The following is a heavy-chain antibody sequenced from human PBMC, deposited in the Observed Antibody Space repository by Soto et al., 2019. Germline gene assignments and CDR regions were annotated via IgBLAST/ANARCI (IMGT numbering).Heavy chain of an antibody. V-gene: IGHV3-11*04. Sequence: PGWSMRLSCAASGFTFSDYYMSWIRQAPGKGLEWISYIDSSGDTIYNADSVKGRFTIARDNAKKSLYLQMNSLRVEDTAVYYCAREGSSDVYEIWGQGSKVTVSS. CDR3: AREGSSDVYEI. CDR1: GFTFSDYY. CDR2: IDSSGDTI. D-gene: IGHD3-10*01. J-gene: IGHJ3*02.